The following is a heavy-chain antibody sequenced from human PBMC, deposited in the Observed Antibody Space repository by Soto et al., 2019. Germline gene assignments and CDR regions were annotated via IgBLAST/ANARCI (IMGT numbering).Heavy chain of an antibody. CDR3: ARQVVVAATPVGRYYYYYGMDV. CDR2: IYYSGST. V-gene: IGHV4-61*01. CDR1: GGSVSSGSYY. D-gene: IGHD2-15*01. Sequence: SETLSLTCTVSGGSVSSGSYYWSWIRQPPGKGLEWIGYIYYSGSTNYNPSLKSRVTISVDTSKNQFSLKLSSVTAADTAVYYCARQVVVAATPVGRYYYYYGMDVWGQGTTVTVSS. J-gene: IGHJ6*02.